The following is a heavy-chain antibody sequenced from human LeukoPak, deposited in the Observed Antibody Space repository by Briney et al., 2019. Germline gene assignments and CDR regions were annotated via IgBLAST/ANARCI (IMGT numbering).Heavy chain of an antibody. D-gene: IGHD3-22*01. CDR2: INTNTGNP. J-gene: IGHJ4*02. Sequence: ASVKVSCKASGYTFTSYAMNWVRQAPGQGLEWMGWINTNTGNPTYAQGFTGRLVFSLDTSVSTAYLQISSLKAEDTAVYYCARRWSYYYDSSGNNSFDYGGQGTLVTVSS. CDR1: GYTFTSYA. V-gene: IGHV7-4-1*02. CDR3: ARRWSYYYDSSGNNSFDY.